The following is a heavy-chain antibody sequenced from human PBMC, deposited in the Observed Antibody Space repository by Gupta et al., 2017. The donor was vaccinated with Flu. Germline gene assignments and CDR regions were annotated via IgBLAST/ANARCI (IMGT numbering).Heavy chain of an antibody. D-gene: IGHD5-12*01. Sequence: QVQLQESGPGLVKPSETLSLTCTVSGGSISSYYWSWIWQPQGKGLEWIGYIYYSGSTKYNASLKSRVTISVDTSKKQFSLKLSSVTAADTAVYYCASSPFIVATTRLDYYYYGMDVWGQGTTVTVSS. J-gene: IGHJ6*02. CDR2: IYYSGST. CDR3: ASSPFIVATTRLDYYYYGMDV. CDR1: GGSISSYY. V-gene: IGHV4-59*12.